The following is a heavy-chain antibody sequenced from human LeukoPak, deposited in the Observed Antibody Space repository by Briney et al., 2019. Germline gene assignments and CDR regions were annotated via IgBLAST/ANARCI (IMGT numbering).Heavy chain of an antibody. V-gene: IGHV4-61*02. Sequence: SETLSLTCTVSGDSISSGNFYWSWIRQPAGKGLEWIGRIYTSGSTNYNPSLKSRVTISVDTSKNQFSLKLSSVTAADTAVYYCARVSGYDWESFYDYWGQGTLVTVSS. CDR2: IYTSGST. D-gene: IGHD5-12*01. CDR1: GDSISSGNFY. CDR3: ARVSGYDWESFYDY. J-gene: IGHJ4*02.